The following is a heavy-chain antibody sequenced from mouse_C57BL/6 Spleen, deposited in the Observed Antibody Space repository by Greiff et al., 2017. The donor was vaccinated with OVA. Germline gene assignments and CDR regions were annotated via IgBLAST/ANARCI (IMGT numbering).Heavy chain of an antibody. D-gene: IGHD3-1*01. J-gene: IGHJ2*01. CDR2: IWSGGST. CDR3: ARNNGLTLFDY. CDR1: GFSLTSYG. V-gene: IGHV2-2*01. Sequence: QVQLQQSGPGLVQPSQSLSITCTVSGFSLTSYGVHWVRPSPGKGLEWLGVIWSGGSTDYNAAFISRLSISKDNSKSQVFFKMNSLQADDTAIYYCARNNGLTLFDYWGQGTTLTVSS.